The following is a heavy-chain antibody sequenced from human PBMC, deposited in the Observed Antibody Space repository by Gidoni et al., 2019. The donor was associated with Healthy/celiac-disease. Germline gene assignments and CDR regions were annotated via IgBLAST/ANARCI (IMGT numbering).Heavy chain of an antibody. CDR3: AKDKGSSRHYYYGMDV. Sequence: QVQLVESGGGVVQPGRSLRLSCAASGLTFSSYGMHWVRQAPGKGLEWVAVISYDGSNKYYADSVKGRFTISRDNSKNTLYLQMNSLRAEDTAVYYCAKDKGSSRHYYYGMDVWGQGTTVTVSS. V-gene: IGHV3-30*18. D-gene: IGHD6-6*01. CDR2: ISYDGSNK. CDR1: GLTFSSYG. J-gene: IGHJ6*02.